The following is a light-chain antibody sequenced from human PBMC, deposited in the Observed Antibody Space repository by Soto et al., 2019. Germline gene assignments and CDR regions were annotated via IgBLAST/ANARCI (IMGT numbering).Light chain of an antibody. J-gene: IGKJ3*01. V-gene: IGKV3-20*01. CDR1: QSVSSTH. Sequence: EIVLTQSPGTLSLSPGERATLSCRASQSVSSTHLAWYQQKPGQAPRLLIYGASNRATGIPDRFSGSGSGTDFTLTISRLEPEDLAVYYCQQYGISTRAFGPGTKVEIK. CDR2: GAS. CDR3: QQYGISTRA.